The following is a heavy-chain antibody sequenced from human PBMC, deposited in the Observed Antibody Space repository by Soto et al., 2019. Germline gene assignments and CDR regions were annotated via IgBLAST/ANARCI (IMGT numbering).Heavy chain of an antibody. Sequence: SVKVSCKASGGTFSSYAISWVRQAPGQGLEWMGAIIPIFGIANYVQKFQGRVTITADESASTAYMELSSLTSADTALYYCARPRTVATKKGYDYWGQGTRVTVSS. J-gene: IGHJ4*02. V-gene: IGHV1-69*13. CDR3: ARPRTVATKKGYDY. CDR2: IIPIFGIA. CDR1: GGTFSSYA. D-gene: IGHD1-1*01.